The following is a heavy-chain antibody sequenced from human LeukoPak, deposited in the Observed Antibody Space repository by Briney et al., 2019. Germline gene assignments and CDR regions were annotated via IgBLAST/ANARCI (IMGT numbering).Heavy chain of an antibody. J-gene: IGHJ4*02. CDR2: ISYDGSNK. D-gene: IGHD3-22*01. V-gene: IGHV3-30-3*01. CDR3: ARDMRPADYYDSSGYFDY. Sequence: GGSLRLSCAASGFTFSSYAMHWVRQAPGKGLEWVAVISYDGSNKYYADSVKGRFTISRDNSKNTLYLQMNSLRAEDTAVYYCARDMRPADYYDSSGYFDYWGQGTLVTVSS. CDR1: GFTFSSYA.